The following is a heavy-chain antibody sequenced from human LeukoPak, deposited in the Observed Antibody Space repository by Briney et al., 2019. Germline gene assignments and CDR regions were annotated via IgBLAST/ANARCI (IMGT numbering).Heavy chain of an antibody. CDR3: ARDFSHYYYTDV. V-gene: IGHV3-7*01. Sequence: GSLRLSCAATGFTFRNYWMNWVRQAPGKGLEWVANIKHDGSEIYYADSVKGRFTISRDNAKSSQSLQMNSLGAQDTAVYYCARDFSHYYYTDVWGKGTTVTISS. D-gene: IGHD3-3*01. CDR1: GFTFRNYW. CDR2: IKHDGSEI. J-gene: IGHJ6*03.